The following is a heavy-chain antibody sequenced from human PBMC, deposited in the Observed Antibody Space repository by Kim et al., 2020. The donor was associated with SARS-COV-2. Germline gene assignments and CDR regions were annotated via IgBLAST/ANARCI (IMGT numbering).Heavy chain of an antibody. CDR2: IYHSGST. CDR1: GYSISSGYY. CDR3: ARVEAPDYGDYGVDY. Sequence: SETLSLTCTVSGYSISSGYYWGWIRQPPGKGLEWIGSIYHSGSTYYNPSLKSRVTISVDTSKNQFSLKLSSVTAADTAVYYCARVEAPDYGDYGVDYWG. J-gene: IGHJ4*01. V-gene: IGHV4-38-2*02. D-gene: IGHD4-17*01.